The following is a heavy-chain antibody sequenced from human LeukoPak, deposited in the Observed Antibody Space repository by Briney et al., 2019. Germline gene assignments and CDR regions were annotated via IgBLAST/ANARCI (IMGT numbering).Heavy chain of an antibody. CDR2: ISVYNGDT. V-gene: IGHV1-18*01. Sequence: ASVKVCCKASGSTFTSCGISWIRQAPGQGLEWMGLISVYNGDTNSAQKRQGRVTIATETSTSTAYMELRSLRSDDTAVYYCARGRIMITFGGVIAPCAFDIWGQGTMVTVSS. J-gene: IGHJ3*02. CDR3: ARGRIMITFGGVIAPCAFDI. CDR1: GSTFTSCG. D-gene: IGHD3-16*02.